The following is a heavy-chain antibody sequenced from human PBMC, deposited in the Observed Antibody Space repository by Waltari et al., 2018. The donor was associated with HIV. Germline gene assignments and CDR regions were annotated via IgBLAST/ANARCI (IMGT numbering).Heavy chain of an antibody. J-gene: IGHJ6*02. Sequence: EVQLVQSGAEVKKPGESLKISCKGSGYNFTTYWIGWVRQMPGKGLEWMGIIYPVDSDTQSSPSCRGQVTISVDKSISTAYLQWSSLQASDTATYYCARLGYCGSARYPRGYYYSYGMGVWGQGTTVTVSS. D-gene: IGHD2-2*01. CDR1: GYNFTTYW. CDR3: ARLGYCGSARYPRGYYYSYGMGV. CDR2: IYPVDSDT. V-gene: IGHV5-51*01.